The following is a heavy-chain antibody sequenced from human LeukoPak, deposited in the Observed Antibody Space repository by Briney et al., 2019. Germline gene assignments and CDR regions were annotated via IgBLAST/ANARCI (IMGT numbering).Heavy chain of an antibody. J-gene: IGHJ6*03. Sequence: GGSLRLSCAASGFTFSSYSMNWVRQAPGKGLEWVSYISSSSGNIYYADSVKGRFTISRDNAKTSLYLQMNSLSAEDTALYYCARNMLGYNYHYMDVWGKGTTVTVSS. CDR3: ARNMLGYNYHYMDV. CDR2: ISSSSGNI. V-gene: IGHV3-48*01. D-gene: IGHD2-8*01. CDR1: GFTFSSYS.